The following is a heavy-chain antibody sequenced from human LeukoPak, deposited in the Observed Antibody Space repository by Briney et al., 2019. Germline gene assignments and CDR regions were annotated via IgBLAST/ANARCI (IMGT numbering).Heavy chain of an antibody. J-gene: IGHJ3*02. CDR3: ASHVGTTVTQPGAFDI. V-gene: IGHV4-39*01. Sequence: MSSETLSLTCTVSGVSISSSSYYWGWIRQPPGKGLEWIGSIYYSGSTYYNPSLKSRVTISVDTSKNQFSLKLSSVTAADTAVYYCASHVGTTVTQPGAFDIWGQGTMVTVSS. CDR2: IYYSGST. D-gene: IGHD4-17*01. CDR1: GVSISSSSYY.